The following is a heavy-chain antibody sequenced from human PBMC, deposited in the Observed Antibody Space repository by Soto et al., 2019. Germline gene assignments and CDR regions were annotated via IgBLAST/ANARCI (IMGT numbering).Heavy chain of an antibody. CDR3: AKAGFSSGWSPSYFDY. V-gene: IGHV3-23*01. D-gene: IGHD6-19*01. J-gene: IGHJ4*02. CDR2: MSGTGGST. CDR1: GFTFSSYA. Sequence: EVQLLESGGGLVQPGRSLRLSCAASGFTFSSYAMNWVRQAPGKGLEWVSAMSGTGGSTYYADSVKGRFTISRDNSKNTLYLQMNSVRVDDTAVFYCAKAGFSSGWSPSYFDYWGQGTLVTVSS.